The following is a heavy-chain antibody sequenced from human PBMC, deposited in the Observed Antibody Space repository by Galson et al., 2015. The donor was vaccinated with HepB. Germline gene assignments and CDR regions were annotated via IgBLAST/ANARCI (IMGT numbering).Heavy chain of an antibody. V-gene: IGHV3-23*01. D-gene: IGHD1-26*01. CDR3: AKDKGWELLHSWYFDL. Sequence: SLRLSCAASGFTFSSYAMSWVRQAPGKGLEWVSAISGSGGSTYYADSVKGRFTISRDNSKNTLYLQMNSLRAEDTAVYYCAKDKGWELLHSWYFDLWGRGTLVTVSS. CDR1: GFTFSSYA. CDR2: ISGSGGST. J-gene: IGHJ2*01.